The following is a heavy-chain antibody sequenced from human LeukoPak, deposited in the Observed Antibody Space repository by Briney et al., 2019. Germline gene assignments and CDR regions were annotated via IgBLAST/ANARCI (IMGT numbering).Heavy chain of an antibody. CDR2: ISSSSSYI. CDR1: AFTFSSYS. Sequence: PGGSLRLSCAASAFTFSSYSMNWVRQAPGQGLEWVSSISSSSSYIYYADSVKGRFTISRDNAKNSLYLQMNSLRAEDTAVYYCAREPPGPSGLPDWGQGTLVTVSS. V-gene: IGHV3-21*01. J-gene: IGHJ4*02. D-gene: IGHD1-14*01. CDR3: AREPPGPSGLPD.